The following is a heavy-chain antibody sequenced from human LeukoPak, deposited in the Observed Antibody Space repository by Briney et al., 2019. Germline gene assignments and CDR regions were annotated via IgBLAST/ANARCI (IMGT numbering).Heavy chain of an antibody. J-gene: IGHJ5*02. CDR2: IYYSGST. CDR3: ARESVEYDFWSGANWFDP. V-gene: IGHV4-59*01. CDR1: GGSISSYY. D-gene: IGHD3-3*01. Sequence: PSETLSLTCTDSGGSISSYYWSGIRQPPGKGLEWIGYIYYSGSTNYNPSLKSRVTISVDTSKNQFSLKLSSVTAADTAVYYCARESVEYDFWSGANWFDPWGQGTLVTVSS.